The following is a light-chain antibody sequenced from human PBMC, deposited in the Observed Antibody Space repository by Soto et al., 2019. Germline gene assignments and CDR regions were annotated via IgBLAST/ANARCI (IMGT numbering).Light chain of an antibody. V-gene: IGKV3-15*01. CDR2: GAS. J-gene: IGKJ1*01. Sequence: EMVMTQSPVTLSVSPGERATLSCRASQSVDSNLAWYQQKPGQAPRLLIYGASTRATGIPARFSGSGSGTEFTLTISSLQSEDFAVYYCQQYNNWPPWTFGQGTTVEIK. CDR3: QQYNNWPPWT. CDR1: QSVDSN.